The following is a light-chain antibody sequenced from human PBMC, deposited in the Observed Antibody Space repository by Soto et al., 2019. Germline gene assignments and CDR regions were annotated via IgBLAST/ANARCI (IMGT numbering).Light chain of an antibody. Sequence: DIQMTQSPSSLSASVGDRVTITCRASQSISSYLNWYQQKPGQAPKLLIYAASSLQSGVPSRFSGSGSGTDFTLTISSLQPEDFATYYCQQRYTFGQGTKLEIK. V-gene: IGKV1-39*01. CDR3: QQRYT. CDR2: AAS. CDR1: QSISSY. J-gene: IGKJ2*01.